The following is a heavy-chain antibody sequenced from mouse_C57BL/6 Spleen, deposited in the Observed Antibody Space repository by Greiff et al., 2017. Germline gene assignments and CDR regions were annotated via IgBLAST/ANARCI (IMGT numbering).Heavy chain of an antibody. D-gene: IGHD1-1*01. CDR2: INPGSGGT. CDR3: ARDYYGSSYDAMDY. V-gene: IGHV1-54*01. CDR1: GYAFTNYL. Sequence: VQLQQSGAELVRPGTSVKVSCKASGYAFTNYLIGWVKQRPGQGLEWIGVINPGSGGTNYNEKFKGKATLTADKSSSTAYMQLSSLTSEDSAVYFCARDYYGSSYDAMDYWGQGTSVTVSS. J-gene: IGHJ4*01.